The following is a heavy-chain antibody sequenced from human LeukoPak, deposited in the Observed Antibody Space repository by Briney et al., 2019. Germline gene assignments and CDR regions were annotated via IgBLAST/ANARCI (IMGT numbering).Heavy chain of an antibody. CDR3: ARSGDGNWFDP. D-gene: IGHD4-17*01. CDR1: GYTFSSFG. CDR2: ISAYNGDT. Sequence: GASVKLSCKASGYTFSSFGVGWLRQAPGQGLEWMGWISAYNGDTDYAQKLRGRVTMTTDTSTTTAYMELRSLRSDDTAVYYCARSGDGNWFDPWGQGTLVTVSS. J-gene: IGHJ5*02. V-gene: IGHV1-18*01.